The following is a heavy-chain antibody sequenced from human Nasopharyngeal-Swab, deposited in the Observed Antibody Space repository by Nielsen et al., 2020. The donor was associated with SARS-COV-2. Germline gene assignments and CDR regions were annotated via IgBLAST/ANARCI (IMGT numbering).Heavy chain of an antibody. CDR2: ITQAGSEK. D-gene: IGHD6-13*01. J-gene: IGHJ6*02. CDR3: ARDSDIPYSGYGMDV. Sequence: GGSLRLSCAASGFTFSSYWMSWVRQAPGKGLEWVANITQAGSEKYYVDSVKGRFTISRDNAKNSLYLQMNSLRAEDTAVYYCARDSDIPYSGYGMDVWGQGTTVTVSS. V-gene: IGHV3-7*01. CDR1: GFTFSSYW.